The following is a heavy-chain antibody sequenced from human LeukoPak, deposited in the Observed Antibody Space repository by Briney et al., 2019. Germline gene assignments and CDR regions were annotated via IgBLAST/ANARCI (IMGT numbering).Heavy chain of an antibody. CDR2: IYYSGST. V-gene: IGHV4-39*01. D-gene: IGHD4-17*01. Sequence: SETLSLTCTVSGGSISSSNFYWGWIRQPPGKGLEWIGSIYYSGSTYYNPSLKSRVTISVDTSKNQFSLKLSSVTAADTAVYYCARSRDYGDLRDAFDIWGQGTMVTVSS. J-gene: IGHJ3*02. CDR1: GGSISSSNFY. CDR3: ARSRDYGDLRDAFDI.